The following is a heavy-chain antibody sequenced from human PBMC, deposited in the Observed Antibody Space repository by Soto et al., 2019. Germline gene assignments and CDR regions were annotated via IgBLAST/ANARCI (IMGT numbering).Heavy chain of an antibody. D-gene: IGHD4-4*01. CDR3: ARDGGSQSQVTPSWFDP. Sequence: GGSLRLSCAASGFTFSSYAMHWVRQAPGKGLEWVAVISYDGSNKYYADSVKGRFTISRDNSRNTLYLQMNSLRAEDTAVYYCARDGGSQSQVTPSWFDPWGQGTRVIVS. J-gene: IGHJ5*02. CDR2: ISYDGSNK. CDR1: GFTFSSYA. V-gene: IGHV3-30-3*01.